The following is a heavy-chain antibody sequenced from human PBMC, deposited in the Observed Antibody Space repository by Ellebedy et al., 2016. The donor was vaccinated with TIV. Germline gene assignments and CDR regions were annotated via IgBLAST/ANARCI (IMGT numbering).Heavy chain of an antibody. J-gene: IGHJ4*02. D-gene: IGHD2-8*01. Sequence: GESLKISCAASGFTFTRNWMSWVRQAPRKGLEWVANINQDGSRKDYVESVKGRFTISRDNAENSVYLQMNSLRAEDAAVYFCASAGVGRTPFDYWGQGTLVTVSS. CDR1: GFTFTRNW. V-gene: IGHV3-7*03. CDR2: INQDGSRK. CDR3: ASAGVGRTPFDY.